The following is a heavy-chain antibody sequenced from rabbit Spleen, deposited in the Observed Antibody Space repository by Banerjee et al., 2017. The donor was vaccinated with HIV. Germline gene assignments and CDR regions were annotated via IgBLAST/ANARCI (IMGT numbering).Heavy chain of an antibody. CDR2: IDTGSSGFT. CDR1: GVSFSVSSY. Sequence: QEQLEESGGDLVKPGASLTLTCIASGVSFSVSSYMCWVRQAPGKGLEWIACIDTGSSGFTYFASWAKGRFTCSKTSSTTVTLQMTSLTAADTATYFCARDLTGVIGWNFGWWGPGTLVTVS. J-gene: IGHJ4*01. CDR3: ARDLTGVIGWNFGW. V-gene: IGHV1S45*01. D-gene: IGHD1-1*01.